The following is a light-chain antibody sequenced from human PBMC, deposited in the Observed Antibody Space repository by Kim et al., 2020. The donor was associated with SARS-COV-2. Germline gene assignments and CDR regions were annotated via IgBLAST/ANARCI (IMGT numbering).Light chain of an antibody. V-gene: IGLV3-1*01. CDR1: KLGDKY. CDR2: QDS. Sequence: VIPGQTASITCSGDKLGDKYACWYQQKPGQSPVLVIYQDSKRPSGIPERFSGSNSGNTATLTISGTQAMDEADYYCQAWDSSTGVFGGGTQLTVL. CDR3: QAWDSSTGV. J-gene: IGLJ3*02.